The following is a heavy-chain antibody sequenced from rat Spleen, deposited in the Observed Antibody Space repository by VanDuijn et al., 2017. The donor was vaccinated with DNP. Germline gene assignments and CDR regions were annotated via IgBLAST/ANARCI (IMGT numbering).Heavy chain of an antibody. CDR2: ISSGGKT. D-gene: IGHD3-8*01. Sequence: QVQLKESGPGLVQPSQTLSLTCTVSGFSLTSYHVNWVRQPPGKGLEWIAAISSGGKTYYNSAPKSRLSISRDTSKSQVFLRMNSLQTEDTAIYFCTREREPNKNPYYFDCWGQGVMVTVSS. V-gene: IGHV2-6*01. CDR1: GFSLTSYH. J-gene: IGHJ2*01. CDR3: TREREPNKNPYYFDC.